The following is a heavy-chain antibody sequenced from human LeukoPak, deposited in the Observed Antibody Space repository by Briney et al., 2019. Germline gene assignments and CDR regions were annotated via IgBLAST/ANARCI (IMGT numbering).Heavy chain of an antibody. CDR3: ARSQGVRGFYYYGMDV. V-gene: IGHV3-23*01. CDR1: GFTFSSYA. D-gene: IGHD3-10*01. CDR2: ISGSGGST. Sequence: KSGGSLRLSCAASGFTFSSYAMSWVRQAPGKGLEWVSAISGSGGSTYYADSVKGRFTISRDNSKNTLYQQMNSLRAEDTAVYYCARSQGVRGFYYYGMDVWGKGTTVTVSS. J-gene: IGHJ6*04.